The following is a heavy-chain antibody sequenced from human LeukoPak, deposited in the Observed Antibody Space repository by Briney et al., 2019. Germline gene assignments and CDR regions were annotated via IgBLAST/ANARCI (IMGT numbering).Heavy chain of an antibody. CDR1: GGSFSGYY. Sequence: NSSETLSLTCAAYGGSFSGYYWSWIRQPPGKGLEWIGEINHSGSTNYNPSLKSRATISVDTSKNQFSPKLSSVTAADTAVYYCARAVEFDYWGQGTLVTVSS. CDR2: INHSGST. J-gene: IGHJ4*02. V-gene: IGHV4-34*01. CDR3: ARAVEFDY.